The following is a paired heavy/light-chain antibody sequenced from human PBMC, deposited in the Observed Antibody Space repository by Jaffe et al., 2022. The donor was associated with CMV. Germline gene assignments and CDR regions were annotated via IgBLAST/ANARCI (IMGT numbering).Heavy chain of an antibody. CDR3: ARPYCNSIGCSDGNGAMDV. CDR2: MNPSAGST. D-gene: IGHD2-2*01. V-gene: IGHV1-46*01. CDR1: GYTFTSYH. J-gene: IGHJ6*02. Sequence: QVQLVQSGAEVKKPGAPVKVSCKASGYTFTSYHIHWVRRAPGQGLEWMGVMNPSAGSTRYAQKFQGRVTMTGDTSTSTAYMELSSLRSEDTAVYYCARPYCNSIGCSDGNGAMDVWGQGTTVTVSS.
Light chain of an antibody. CDR1: QSVSSH. J-gene: IGKJ4*01. CDR2: EAS. Sequence: EVVLTQSPATLSLSPGERATLSCRASQSVSSHLAWYQQKPGQAPRLLIYEASNRATGIPARFSGSGSGTDFTLTISSLEPEDFAVYYCQQRKDWPPLTFGGGTEVEIK. V-gene: IGKV3-11*01. CDR3: QQRKDWPPLT.